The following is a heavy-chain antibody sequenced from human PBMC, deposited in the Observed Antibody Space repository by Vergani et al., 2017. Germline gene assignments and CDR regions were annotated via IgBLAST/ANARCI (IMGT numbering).Heavy chain of an antibody. Sequence: QVQLQQWGAGLLKPSETLSLTCAVYGGSFSGYYWGWIRQPPGKGLEWIASIYYSGSTYYNPSLKSRVTISVDTSKKLFSLKLSSVTAADTAVYFCARHSTVKWLVKLGWIDPWGKGILVTVSS. J-gene: IGHJ5*02. CDR2: IYYSGST. CDR3: ARHSTVKWLVKLGWIDP. V-gene: IGHV4-34*01. D-gene: IGHD6-19*01. CDR1: GGSFSGYY.